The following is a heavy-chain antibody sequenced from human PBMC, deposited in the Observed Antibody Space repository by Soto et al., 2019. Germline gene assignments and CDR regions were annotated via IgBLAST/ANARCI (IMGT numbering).Heavy chain of an antibody. CDR1: GFIFSSYS. V-gene: IGHV3-21*01. CDR2: INSRGDYI. CDR3: EKDEIVAPPAYDY. J-gene: IGHJ4*02. Sequence: LRLSCAASGFIFSSYSMNWVRQAPGKGLEWVSSINSRGDYIYYADSVKGRFTISRDNAKNSLYLQMNSLSAEDTAVYYCEKDEIVAPPAYDYWGQGTLVTVSS. D-gene: IGHD2-15*01.